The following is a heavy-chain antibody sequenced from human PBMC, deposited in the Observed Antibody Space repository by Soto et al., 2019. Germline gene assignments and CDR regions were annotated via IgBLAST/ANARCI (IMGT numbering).Heavy chain of an antibody. CDR1: GGSISSGGYY. J-gene: IGHJ4*02. CDR3: ARGPLVVLNYFES. V-gene: IGHV4-31*03. Sequence: SETLSLTCTVSGGSISSGGYYWSWIRQHPGKGLEWIGYIYYSGSTYYNPSLKSRVTISVDTSKNQFSLKLSSVTAADTAVYFCARGPLVVLNYFESWGQGTLVTVSS. CDR2: IYYSGST.